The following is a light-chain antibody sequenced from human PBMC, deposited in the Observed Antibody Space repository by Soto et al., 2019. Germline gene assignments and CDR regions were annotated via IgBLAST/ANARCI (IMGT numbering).Light chain of an antibody. V-gene: IGLV1-47*01. CDR3: AAWDVGLSGPA. CDR1: NSNIGSKY. Sequence: QSVLTQPPSASGTPGQRVTISCSGSNSNIGSKYVYWYQQLPGTAPKLLMYRNNQRASGVPDRFSGSKSGTSASLAISGLRSEDQAEYSCAAWDVGLSGPAFGGGNKVTVL. J-gene: IGLJ2*01. CDR2: RNN.